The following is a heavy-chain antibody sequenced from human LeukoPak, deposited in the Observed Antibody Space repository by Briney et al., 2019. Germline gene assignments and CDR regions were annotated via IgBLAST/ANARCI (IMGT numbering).Heavy chain of an antibody. V-gene: IGHV4-34*09. CDR2: IYYSGST. D-gene: IGHD6-19*01. CDR3: ARIPLPTYSSGWYPFDY. CDR1: GGSFSGYY. J-gene: IGHJ4*02. Sequence: SETLSLTCAVYGGSFSGYYWSWIRQPPGKGLEWIGYIYYSGSTYYNPSLKSRVTISVDTSKNQFSLKLSSVTAADTAVYYCARIPLPTYSSGWYPFDYWGQGTLVTVSS.